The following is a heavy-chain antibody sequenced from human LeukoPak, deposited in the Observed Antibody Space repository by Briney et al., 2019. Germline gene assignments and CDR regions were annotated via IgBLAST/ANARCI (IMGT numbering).Heavy chain of an antibody. CDR2: INPNSGGT. D-gene: IGHD3-10*01. Sequence: ASVKVSCKASGYTFTGYYKHWVRQAPGQGLEWMGWINPNSGGTNYAQKFQGRVTMTRDTSISTAYMELSRLRSDDTAVYCCARGPYYYGSGSYWDPDYWGQGTLVTVSS. V-gene: IGHV1-2*02. CDR3: ARGPYYYGSGSYWDPDY. CDR1: GYTFTGYY. J-gene: IGHJ4*02.